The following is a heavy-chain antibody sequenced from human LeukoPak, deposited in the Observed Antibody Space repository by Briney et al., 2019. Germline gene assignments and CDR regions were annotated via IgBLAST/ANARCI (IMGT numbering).Heavy chain of an antibody. V-gene: IGHV1-18*01. D-gene: IGHD1-26*01. J-gene: IGHJ6*02. CDR2: ISAYNGNT. CDR3: ARDLEIVGATRAPSYYYYGMDV. CDR1: GYTFTSYG. Sequence: ASVKVSCTASGYTFTSYGISWVRQAPGQGLEWMGWISAYNGNTNYAQKLQGRITMTTDTSTSTAYMELRSLRSDDTAVYYCARDLEIVGATRAPSYYYYGMDVWGQGTTVTVSS.